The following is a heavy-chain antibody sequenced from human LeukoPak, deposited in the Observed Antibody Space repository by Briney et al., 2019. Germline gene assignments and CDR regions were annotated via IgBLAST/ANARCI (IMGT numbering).Heavy chain of an antibody. J-gene: IGHJ5*02. CDR1: GGSFSGYY. Sequence: SETLSLTCAVYGGSFSGYYWSWIRQPPGKGLEWIGEINHSGSTNYNPSLKSRVTISVDTSKNQFSLKLSSVTAADTAVYYCARGDCSGGSSYSRWFDPWGQGTLVTVSS. CDR2: INHSGST. D-gene: IGHD2-15*01. V-gene: IGHV4-34*01. CDR3: ARGDCSGGSSYSRWFDP.